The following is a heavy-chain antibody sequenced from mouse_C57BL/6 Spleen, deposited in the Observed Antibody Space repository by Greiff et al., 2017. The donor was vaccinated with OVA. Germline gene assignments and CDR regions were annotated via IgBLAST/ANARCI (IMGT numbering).Heavy chain of an antibody. Sequence: QVQLQQSGAELVRPGTSVKVSCKASGYAFTNYLIEWVKQRPGQGLEWIGVINPGSGGTNYNEKFKGKATLTADKSSSTAYMQLSSLTSEDSAVYVCARWGSSGYFDYWGQGTTLTVSS. CDR2: INPGSGGT. V-gene: IGHV1-54*01. CDR1: GYAFTNYL. D-gene: IGHD1-3*01. CDR3: ARWGSSGYFDY. J-gene: IGHJ2*01.